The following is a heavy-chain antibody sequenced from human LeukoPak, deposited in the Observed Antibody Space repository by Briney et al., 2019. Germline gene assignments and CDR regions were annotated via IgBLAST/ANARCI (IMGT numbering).Heavy chain of an antibody. CDR2: IIPIFGTA. CDR1: GYTFTSYG. J-gene: IGHJ4*02. D-gene: IGHD3-10*01. Sequence: SVKVSCKASGYTFTSYGISWVRQAPGQGLEWMGGIIPIFGTANYAQKFQGRVTVTADESTSTAYMELSSLRSEDTAVYYCARGGDYYGSGTDWNFDYWGQGTLVTVSS. CDR3: ARGGDYYGSGTDWNFDY. V-gene: IGHV1-69*13.